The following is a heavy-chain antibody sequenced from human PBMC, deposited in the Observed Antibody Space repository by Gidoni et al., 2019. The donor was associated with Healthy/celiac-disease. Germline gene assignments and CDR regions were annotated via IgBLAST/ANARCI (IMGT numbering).Heavy chain of an antibody. J-gene: IGHJ4*02. CDR1: GFTFSSYR. V-gene: IGHV3-48*02. CDR3: ARGNLPRPRTIFGVVNGHYFDY. Sequence: EVQLVESGGGLVQPGGSLRLSCAASGFTFSSYRMNWVRQAPGKGLEWVSYISSSSSTIYYADSVKGRFTISRDNAKNSLYLQMNSLRDEDTAVYYCARGNLPRPRTIFGVVNGHYFDYWGQGTLVTVSS. CDR2: ISSSSSTI. D-gene: IGHD3-3*01.